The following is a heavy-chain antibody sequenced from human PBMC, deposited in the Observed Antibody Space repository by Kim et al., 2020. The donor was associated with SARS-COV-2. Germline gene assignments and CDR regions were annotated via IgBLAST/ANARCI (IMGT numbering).Heavy chain of an antibody. Sequence: GGSLRLSCAASGFTFDDYGMSWVRQAPGKGLEWVSGINWNGGSTGYADSVKGRFTISRDNAKNSLYLQMNSLRAEDTALSHCAREQHDYGDYAYYYGRYVCGEGTRVPVSA. CDR3: AREQHDYGDYAYYYGRYV. J-gene: IGHJ6*04. CDR2: INWNGGST. CDR1: GFTFDDYG. D-gene: IGHD4-17*01. V-gene: IGHV3-20*01.